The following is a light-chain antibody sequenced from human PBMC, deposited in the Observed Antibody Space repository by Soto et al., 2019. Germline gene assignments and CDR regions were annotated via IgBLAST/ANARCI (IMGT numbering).Light chain of an antibody. J-gene: IGKJ1*01. Sequence: EIVLTQSPGTLSVSPGERATLSCRASQSVGSSYLAWYQQKPGQAPRLLIFGASNRATGIPERFGGSGSGTGFTLTIYRLEPEDVAVYYCQQYATSLWTFGQGTRVQIK. CDR3: QQYATSLWT. CDR2: GAS. CDR1: QSVGSSY. V-gene: IGKV3-20*01.